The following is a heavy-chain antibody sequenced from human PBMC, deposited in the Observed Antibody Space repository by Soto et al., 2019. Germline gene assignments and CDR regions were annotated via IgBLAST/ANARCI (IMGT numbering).Heavy chain of an antibody. V-gene: IGHV3-74*01. CDR3: ARDPDDFWSGHYCSWFDP. CDR1: GFTFSTHW. Sequence: ELHLEESGGGLVQPGGSLRLSCAASGFTFSTHWMHWVRQAPGKGLVWVSRIKSDGSSTSYADSVKGRFTISRDNAKNTLYLQMNSLRVEDTAVYYCARDPDDFWSGHYCSWFDPWGQGTLVTVSP. J-gene: IGHJ5*02. D-gene: IGHD3-3*01. CDR2: IKSDGSST.